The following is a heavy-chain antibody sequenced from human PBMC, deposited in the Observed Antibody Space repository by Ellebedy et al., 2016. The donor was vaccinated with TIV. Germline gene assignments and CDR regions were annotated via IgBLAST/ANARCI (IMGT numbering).Heavy chain of an antibody. D-gene: IGHD2-2*01. J-gene: IGHJ6*02. CDR3: AREYCSNTSCNAGRYYYGMDV. CDR2: INSDGSST. CDR1: GFTFSTYW. Sequence: GGSLRLXXAASGFTFSTYWMHWVRQAPEKGLVWVTRINSDGSSTRYADSVKGRFTISRDNAKNTLYLQMNSLRVEDTAVYYCAREYCSNTSCNAGRYYYGMDVWGQGSTVTVSS. V-gene: IGHV3-74*01.